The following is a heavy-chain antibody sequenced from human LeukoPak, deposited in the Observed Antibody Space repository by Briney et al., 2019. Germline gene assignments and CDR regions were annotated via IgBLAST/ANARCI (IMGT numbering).Heavy chain of an antibody. D-gene: IGHD1-26*01. Sequence: PGGSLRLSCAASGFTFSSYAMHWVRQAPGKGLEWVAVISYDGSNKYYADSVKGRFTISRDNAKNTLYLQMNSLRAEDTAVYYCARGPPSGSHTHSNWGQGTLVTVSS. CDR2: ISYDGSNK. CDR1: GFTFSSYA. CDR3: ARGPPSGSHTHSN. V-gene: IGHV3-30*04. J-gene: IGHJ4*02.